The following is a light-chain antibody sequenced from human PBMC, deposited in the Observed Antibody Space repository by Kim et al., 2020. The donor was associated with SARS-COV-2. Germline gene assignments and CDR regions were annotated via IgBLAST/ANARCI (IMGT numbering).Light chain of an antibody. J-gene: IGKJ1*01. Sequence: SPGESATLSCRASQTVSSSYLAWYQQKPGQAPRLLIYSASSRATGIPDRFSGSGSGTDFTLTISSLEPEDFAVYYCQQYDSSRWTFGQGTKVDI. CDR3: QQYDSSRWT. CDR2: SAS. CDR1: QTVSSSY. V-gene: IGKV3-20*01.